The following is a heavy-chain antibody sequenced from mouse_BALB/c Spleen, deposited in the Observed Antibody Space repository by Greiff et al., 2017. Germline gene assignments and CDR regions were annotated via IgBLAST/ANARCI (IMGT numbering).Heavy chain of an antibody. CDR3: AREWYYGSTFAY. J-gene: IGHJ3*01. D-gene: IGHD1-1*01. CDR2: IWAGGST. CDR1: GFSLTSYG. Sequence: QVQLKESGPGLVAPSQSLSITCTVSGFSLTSYGVHWVRQPPGKGLEWLGVIWAGGSTNYNSALMSRLSISKDNSKSQVFLKMNSLQTDDTAMYYCAREWYYGSTFAYWGQGTLVTVSA. V-gene: IGHV2-9*02.